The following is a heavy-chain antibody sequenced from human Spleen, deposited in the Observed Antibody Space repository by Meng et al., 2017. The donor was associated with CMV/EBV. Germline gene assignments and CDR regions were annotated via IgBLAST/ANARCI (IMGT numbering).Heavy chain of an antibody. CDR2: IYTSGST. CDR3: ATGSGDFDH. V-gene: IGHV4-4*07. D-gene: IGHD1-26*01. J-gene: IGHJ4*02. CDR1: GGSISSFY. Sequence: VPLQGPGPGLVKPSEPLSLTCSVSGGSISSFYWGGIRQPAGKGLEWIGRIYTSGSTNYNPSLKSRVTMSVDTSKNQISLRLRSVTAADTAVYYCATGSGDFDHWGQGTLVTRLL.